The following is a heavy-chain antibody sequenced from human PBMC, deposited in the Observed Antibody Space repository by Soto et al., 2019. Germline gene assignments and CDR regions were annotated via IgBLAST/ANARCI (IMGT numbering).Heavy chain of an antibody. CDR1: GFTFGSYW. D-gene: IGHD2-21*02. V-gene: IGHV3-7*01. CDR3: ARAGYCGPGCYYYFDY. J-gene: IGHJ4*02. CDR2: IKPDGSAT. Sequence: GGSLRLSCAVSGFTFGSYWMNWVRLIPGKGLEWVAYIKPDGSATYYVDSVKGRFTISRDNAKNPLYLQMNSLRVEDTSVYYCARAGYCGPGCYYYFDYWGQGTLVTASS.